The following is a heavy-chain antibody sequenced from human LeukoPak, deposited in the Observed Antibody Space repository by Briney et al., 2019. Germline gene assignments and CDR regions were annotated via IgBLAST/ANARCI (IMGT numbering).Heavy chain of an antibody. CDR2: IKEDGSEK. D-gene: IGHD1-14*01. CDR3: GRDSFETDIDY. V-gene: IGHV3-7*01. J-gene: IGHJ4*02. CDR1: GFTFSTYW. Sequence: PGGSLGLSCAASGFTFSTYWMSWVRQAPGKGLEWVANIKEDGSEKYYVDSLKGRFTISRDNVKNSLYLQINSLRAEDTAVYYCGRDSFETDIDYWGQGTLVTVSS.